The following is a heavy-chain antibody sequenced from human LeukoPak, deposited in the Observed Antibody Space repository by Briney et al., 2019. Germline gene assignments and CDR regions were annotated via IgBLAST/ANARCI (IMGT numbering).Heavy chain of an antibody. CDR1: GGSISSYY. CDR3: ARGGSLQFDP. J-gene: IGHJ5*02. Sequence: SETLSLTCTVSGGSISSYYWSWIRQPPGKGLEWIGYIYYSGSTNYNPSLKSRVTISVDTSKKQFSLKLRSVTAAGTAVYYCARGGSLQFDPWGQGTLVTVSS. V-gene: IGHV4-59*01. D-gene: IGHD4-11*01. CDR2: IYYSGST.